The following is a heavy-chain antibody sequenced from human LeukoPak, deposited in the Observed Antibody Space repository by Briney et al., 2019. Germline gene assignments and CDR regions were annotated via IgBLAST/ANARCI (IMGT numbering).Heavy chain of an antibody. CDR3: TRKGSQWDFLVDY. CDR1: GFTFSSYG. V-gene: IGHV3-30*02. J-gene: IGHJ4*02. CDR2: IRYDGSNK. D-gene: IGHD2/OR15-2a*01. Sequence: GGSLRLSCAASGFTFSSYGMHWVRQAPGKGLEWVAFIRYDGSNKYYADSVKGRFTISRDNSKNTLYLQMDSLTAEDTAVYYCTRKGSQWDFLVDYWGQGTRVAVSS.